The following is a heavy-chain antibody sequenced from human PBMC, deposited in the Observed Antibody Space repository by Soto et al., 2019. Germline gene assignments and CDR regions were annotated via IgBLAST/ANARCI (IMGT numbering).Heavy chain of an antibody. CDR2: INHSGST. CDR3: ARTTNIVVVPAAIAWFDP. V-gene: IGHV4-34*01. J-gene: IGHJ5*02. Sequence: SESLSLTCAVYVGSFSGYYWSWIRQPPGKGLEWIGEINHSGSTNYNPSLKSRVTISVDTSKNQFSLKLSSVTAADTAVYYCARTTNIVVVPAAIAWFDPWGQGTLVTVSS. D-gene: IGHD2-2*02. CDR1: VGSFSGYY.